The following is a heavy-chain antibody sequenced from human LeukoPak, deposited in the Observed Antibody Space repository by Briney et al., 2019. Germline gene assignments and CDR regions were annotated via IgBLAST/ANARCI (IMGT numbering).Heavy chain of an antibody. Sequence: GGALRLSCAASGFAFSNYGMHWVRQAPGKGLGWGGVIFYDGSNKYYADSVKGRFTISRDNSKNTLYLQMNSLRAEDTAVYYCARDRRRFLEWLPFDYWGQGTLVTVSS. V-gene: IGHV3-33*01. CDR2: IFYDGSNK. D-gene: IGHD3-3*01. J-gene: IGHJ4*02. CDR1: GFAFSNYG. CDR3: ARDRRRFLEWLPFDY.